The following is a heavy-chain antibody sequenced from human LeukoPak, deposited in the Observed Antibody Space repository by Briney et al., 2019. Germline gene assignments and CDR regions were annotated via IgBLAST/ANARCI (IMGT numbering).Heavy chain of an antibody. V-gene: IGHV4-39*07. CDR3: AVGTGYYFDY. D-gene: IGHD1-1*01. CDR2: IYYSGST. Sequence: SETLSLTCTVSGGSISSSSYYWGWIRQPPGKGLEWIGSIYYSGSTYYNPSLKSRVTISVDTSKNQFSLKLSSVTAADTAVYYCAVGTGYYFDYWGQGTLVTVSS. CDR1: GGSISSSSYY. J-gene: IGHJ4*02.